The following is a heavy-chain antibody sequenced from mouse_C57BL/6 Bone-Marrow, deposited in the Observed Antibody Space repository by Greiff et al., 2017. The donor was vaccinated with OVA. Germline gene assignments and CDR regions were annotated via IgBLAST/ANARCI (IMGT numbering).Heavy chain of an antibody. CDR1: GYSFTDYN. V-gene: IGHV1-39*01. Sequence: VQLKQSGPELVKPGDSVKISCKASGYSFTDYNMNWVKQSNGKSLEWIGVINPNYGTTSYNQKFKGKATLTVDQSSSTAYMQLNSLTSEDSAVYYCAFYYGSSYRYFDVWGTGTTVTVSS. CDR3: AFYYGSSYRYFDV. CDR2: INPNYGTT. J-gene: IGHJ1*03. D-gene: IGHD1-1*01.